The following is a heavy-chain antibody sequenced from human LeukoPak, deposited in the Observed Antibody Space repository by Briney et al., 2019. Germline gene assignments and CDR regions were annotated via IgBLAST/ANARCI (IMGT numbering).Heavy chain of an antibody. Sequence: GGSLRLSCECSGFTFSPSGMNRVRQAPGKGLEWISYISGNSGAIYYADSVKGRFTISRDNAKNSLYLQMNSLRAEDTAVYYCATYTGYDRIFDYWGQGTLVTVSS. V-gene: IGHV3-48*01. J-gene: IGHJ4*02. D-gene: IGHD5-12*01. CDR3: ATYTGYDRIFDY. CDR2: ISGNSGAI. CDR1: GFTFSPSG.